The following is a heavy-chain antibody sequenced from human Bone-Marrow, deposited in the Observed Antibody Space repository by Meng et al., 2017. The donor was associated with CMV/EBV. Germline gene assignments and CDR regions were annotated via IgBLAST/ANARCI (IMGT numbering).Heavy chain of an antibody. Sequence: GGSLRLSCAASGFTFSDYYMSWIRQPPGKGLEWISYISGDSSTIYYADSVKGRFVISRDNAKNSLSLQMNSLRAEDTAIYYCATRRAGEFDYWGQGTLVTVYS. V-gene: IGHV3-11*01. CDR1: GFTFSDYY. CDR3: ATRRAGEFDY. J-gene: IGHJ4*02. CDR2: ISGDSSTI. D-gene: IGHD7-27*01.